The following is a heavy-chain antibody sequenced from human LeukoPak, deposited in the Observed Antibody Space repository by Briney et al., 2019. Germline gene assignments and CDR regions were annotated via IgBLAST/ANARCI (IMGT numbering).Heavy chain of an antibody. V-gene: IGHV4-38-2*02. CDR3: GRDGQLPIDY. CDR2: IYHSANT. D-gene: IGHD1-1*01. CDR1: GYSISSGYY. Sequence: SVTLSLTGTVSGYSISSGYYWGWIRQPPGQWLEWIGSIYHSANTNYNQSLKSRVTISVDTSKNQFSLKLSSVTAADPAVYYCGRDGQLPIDYWGQGTLVTVSS. J-gene: IGHJ4*02.